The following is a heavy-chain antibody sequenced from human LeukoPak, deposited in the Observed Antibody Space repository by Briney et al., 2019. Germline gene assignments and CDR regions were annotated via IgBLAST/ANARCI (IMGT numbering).Heavy chain of an antibody. V-gene: IGHV3-9*01. CDR1: GFTFDDYA. D-gene: IGHD1-1*01. CDR2: ISWNSGSI. J-gene: IGHJ4*02. Sequence: GGSLRLSCAASGFTFDDYAMHWVRQAPGKGLEWVPGISWNSGSIGYADSVKGRFTISRDDSNTLYLQMNSLRADDTAVYYCAYLGLSSDWNDVPGPQIDHWGQGTLVSVAS. CDR3: AYLGLSSDWNDVPGPQIDH.